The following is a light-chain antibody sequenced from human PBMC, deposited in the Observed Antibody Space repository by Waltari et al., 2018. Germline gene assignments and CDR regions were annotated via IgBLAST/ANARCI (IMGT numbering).Light chain of an antibody. V-gene: IGKV1-39*01. CDR2: AAS. CDR3: QQSNSNPKT. Sequence: DIQMTQSPSSLSASVGDRVTITCRASQSISNYLNWYQQKPGEAPNLLIYAASSLQSGVPSRFSGSGSATDFTLTISSLQPEDFATYYCQQSNSNPKTFGQGTKVEVK. J-gene: IGKJ1*01. CDR1: QSISNY.